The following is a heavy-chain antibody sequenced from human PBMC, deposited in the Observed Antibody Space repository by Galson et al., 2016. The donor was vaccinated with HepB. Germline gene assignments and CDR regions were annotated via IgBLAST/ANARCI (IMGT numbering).Heavy chain of an antibody. J-gene: IGHJ4*02. V-gene: IGHV4-31*03. CDR2: ISHSGSS. CDR3: AKTLTPTNQYFFNS. CDR1: AGTINIGGYF. D-gene: IGHD2-15*01. Sequence: TLSLTCTVSAGTINIGGYFWSWIRQHPVRGLEWIGYISHSGSSYFNPSLKSRITISVDTSKNQFSLDLRSVTAADTAVYFCAKTLTPTNQYFFNSWGQGTLVTVSS.